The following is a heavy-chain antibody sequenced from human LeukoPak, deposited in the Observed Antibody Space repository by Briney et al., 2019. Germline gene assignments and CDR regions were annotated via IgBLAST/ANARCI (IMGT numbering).Heavy chain of an antibody. J-gene: IGHJ6*02. D-gene: IGHD3-3*01. V-gene: IGHV3-30*18. CDR3: AKDSRPILRFHYYYSMDV. CDR2: ISYDGSNK. Sequence: GPSQSPSRAAPGLTFSSYGMHWVRQAPGKGLERVAVISYDGSNKYYADSVKGRFTISRDNSKNTLYLQMNSLRAEDTAVYYCAKDSRPILRFHYYYSMDVWGQGATVTVSS. CDR1: GLTFSSYG.